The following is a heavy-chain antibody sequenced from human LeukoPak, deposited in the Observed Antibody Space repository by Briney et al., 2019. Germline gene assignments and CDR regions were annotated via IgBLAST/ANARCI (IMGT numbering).Heavy chain of an antibody. D-gene: IGHD3-22*01. V-gene: IGHV4-39*01. J-gene: IGHJ1*01. CDR2: IYYSGRT. Sequence: SETLSLTCSVSGDSVSRSDSYWDWIRQPPGKWMEWIGTIYYSGRTYYSPSLKSRVTMSVDPSNNQFSLNLRSVTAADTALYYCARRRYYDGSGYLEWGQGTLLSVSS. CDR3: ARRRYYDGSGYLE. CDR1: GDSVSRSDSY.